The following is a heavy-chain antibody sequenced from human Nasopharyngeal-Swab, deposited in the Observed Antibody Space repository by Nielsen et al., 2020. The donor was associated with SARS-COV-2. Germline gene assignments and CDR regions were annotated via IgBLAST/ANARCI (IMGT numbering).Heavy chain of an antibody. CDR1: GYTFTSYD. V-gene: IGHV1-8*03. CDR2: MNPNSGNT. CDR3: ARGGIVVVPAAPSDYYYGMDV. J-gene: IGHJ6*02. Sequence: ASVKVSCKASGYTFTSYDINWVRQATGQGLEWMGWMNPNSGNTGYAQKFQGRVTITRNTSISTAYMELSSLRSEDTAVYYCARGGIVVVPAAPSDYYYGMDVWGQGTTVTVSS. D-gene: IGHD2-2*01.